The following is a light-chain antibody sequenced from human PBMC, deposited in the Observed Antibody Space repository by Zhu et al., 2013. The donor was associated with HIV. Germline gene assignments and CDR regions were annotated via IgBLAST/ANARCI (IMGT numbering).Light chain of an antibody. V-gene: IGKV1-6*01. J-gene: IGKJ1*01. CDR2: AAS. Sequence: GDRVTITCRASQGIRNDLGWYQQKPGKAPKLLIYAASSLQSGVPSRFSGSGSGTDLTLTISSLQPEDFATYYCLQDYNYPWTFGQGTKVEIK. CDR3: LQDYNYPWT. CDR1: QGIRND.